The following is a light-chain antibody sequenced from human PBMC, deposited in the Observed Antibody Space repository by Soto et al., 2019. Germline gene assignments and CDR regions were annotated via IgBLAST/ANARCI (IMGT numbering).Light chain of an antibody. Sequence: DIQMTQSPSSLSASVGDRVTITCRASQGISDFLAWYQHKPGKVPKLLIYAASTLQSGVASRFSGSGSGTDFTLTISSLQPEYVATYYCQKYKSAPSLTFGGGTKVQIK. J-gene: IGKJ4*01. CDR3: QKYKSAPSLT. V-gene: IGKV1-27*01. CDR1: QGISDF. CDR2: AAS.